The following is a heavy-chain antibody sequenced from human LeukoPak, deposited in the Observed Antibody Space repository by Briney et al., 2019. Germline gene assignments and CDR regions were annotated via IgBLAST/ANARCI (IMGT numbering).Heavy chain of an antibody. CDR3: ARKDSGWHLY. CDR1: GFTFSSYE. V-gene: IGHV3-48*03. Sequence: GGSLRLSCAASGFTFSSYEMIWVRQAPGKGLEWVSYISRTGSTTYYADSVKGRFTISRDNAKNSLYLQMNSLRAEDTAVYYCARKDSGWHLYWGQGALVTVSS. D-gene: IGHD6-19*01. J-gene: IGHJ4*02. CDR2: ISRTGSTT.